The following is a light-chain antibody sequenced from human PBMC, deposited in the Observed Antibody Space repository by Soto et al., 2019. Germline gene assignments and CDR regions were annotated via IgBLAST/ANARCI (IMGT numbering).Light chain of an antibody. Sequence: AIQMTQSPSSLSASVVDRVTITCRASQGIGNDLGWYQEKPGKAPNLLIYAASNLQSGVPSRFSGSGSGTDFTLTISSLQPEDFATYYCLQDYHYPWTVGQGTKVEIK. J-gene: IGKJ1*01. CDR3: LQDYHYPWT. V-gene: IGKV1-6*01. CDR1: QGIGND. CDR2: AAS.